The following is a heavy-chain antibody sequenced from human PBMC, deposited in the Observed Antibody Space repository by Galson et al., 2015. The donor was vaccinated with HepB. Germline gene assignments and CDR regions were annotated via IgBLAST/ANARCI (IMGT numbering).Heavy chain of an antibody. J-gene: IGHJ3*02. Sequence: VKVSCKASGYTFSKYAMHWVRQAPGQRLEWMGWINAGNGDTKYSQKFQGRVTITRDTSASTAYMELSSLRSEDTAVYYCARVGYSSGWYDLDAFDIWGQGTMVTVSS. D-gene: IGHD6-19*01. V-gene: IGHV1-3*01. CDR1: GYTFSKYA. CDR3: ARVGYSSGWYDLDAFDI. CDR2: INAGNGDT.